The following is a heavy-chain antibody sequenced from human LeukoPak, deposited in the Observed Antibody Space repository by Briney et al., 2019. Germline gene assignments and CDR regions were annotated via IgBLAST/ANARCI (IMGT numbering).Heavy chain of an antibody. CDR1: GFTFSSYS. D-gene: IGHD3-22*01. J-gene: IGHJ4*02. CDR2: IGSSSGTI. CDR3: ARDQGYYYDSSPKGLDY. Sequence: GGSLRLSCAASGFTFSSYSMDWVRQAPGKGLEWVSYIGSSSGTIYYADSVKGRFTISRDNAKNSLYLQLNSLRDEDTAVYYCARDQGYYYDSSPKGLDYWGQGTLVTVSS. V-gene: IGHV3-48*02.